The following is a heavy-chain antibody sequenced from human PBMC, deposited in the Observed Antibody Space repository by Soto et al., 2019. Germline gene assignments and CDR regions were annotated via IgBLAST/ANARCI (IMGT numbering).Heavy chain of an antibody. CDR2: TKSKTDGGTT. CDR1: GFTFSNAW. V-gene: IGHV3-15*01. J-gene: IGHJ4*02. D-gene: IGHD3-22*01. CDR3: TTSSITMIVVVITTADY. Sequence: EVQLVESGGGLVKPGGSLRLSCAASGFTFSNAWMNWVRQAPGKGLEWVGRTKSKTDGGTTDYAAPVKGRFTISRDDSKNTLYLQMNSLKTEDTAVYYCTTSSITMIVVVITTADYWGQGTLVTVSS.